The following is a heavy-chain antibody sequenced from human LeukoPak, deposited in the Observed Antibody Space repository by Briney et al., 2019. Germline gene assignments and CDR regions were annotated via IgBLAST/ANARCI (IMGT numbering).Heavy chain of an antibody. D-gene: IGHD6-6*01. CDR1: GATFSDYA. CDR3: ASASQLVRWFDP. CDR2: INPNSGGT. V-gene: IGHV1-2*02. J-gene: IGHJ5*02. Sequence: ASVKVSCKASGATFSDYALNWVRQAPGQGLEWMGWINPNSGGTNYAQKFQGRVTMTRDTSISTAYMELSRLRSGDTAVYYCASASQLVRWFDPWGQGTLVTVSS.